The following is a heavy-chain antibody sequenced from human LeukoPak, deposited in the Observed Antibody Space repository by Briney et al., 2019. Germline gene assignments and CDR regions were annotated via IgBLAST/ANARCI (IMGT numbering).Heavy chain of an antibody. J-gene: IGHJ3*02. D-gene: IGHD2-15*01. CDR3: ARHLGFCSGGSCYYDAFDI. CDR2: TYYRSKLYA. V-gene: IGHV6-1*01. CDR1: GDSVSSKSAA. Sequence: SQTLSLTCAISGDSVSSKSAAWNWIRQSPSRGLEWLGRTYYRSKLYADYALSVKSRITINPDTSKNQFSLQLNSVTPEDTAVYYCARHLGFCSGGSCYYDAFDIWGQGTMVTVSS.